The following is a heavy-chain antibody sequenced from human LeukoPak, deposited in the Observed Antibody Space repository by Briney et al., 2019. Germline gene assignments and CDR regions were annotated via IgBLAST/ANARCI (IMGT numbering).Heavy chain of an antibody. Sequence: GGSLRLSCAASGFTFSNYGLNWVRQAPGKGLEWLSFISRDGTATHYADCVKGRFTISRDNAKNSLYLQMNSLRDEDTAVYYCATDPDGDYDFDFWGQGTLVTVSS. V-gene: IGHV3-48*02. CDR1: GFTFSNYG. CDR2: ISRDGTAT. D-gene: IGHD4-17*01. J-gene: IGHJ4*02. CDR3: ATDPDGDYDFDF.